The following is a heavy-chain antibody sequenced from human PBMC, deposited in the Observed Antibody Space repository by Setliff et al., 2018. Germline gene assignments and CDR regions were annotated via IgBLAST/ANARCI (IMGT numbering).Heavy chain of an antibody. J-gene: IGHJ4*02. V-gene: IGHV1-18*01. Sequence: ASVKVSCKASGYTFTSYGISWVRQAPGQGLEWMGWISAYNGDTNYAQKFQGRVTMTTDTSTSTAYMELRSLGSDDTAVYYCSRLVRFCTRTACQRLSGGEFWGQGTLVTVSS. D-gene: IGHD2-8*01. CDR2: ISAYNGDT. CDR3: SRLVRFCTRTACQRLSGGEF. CDR1: GYTFTSYG.